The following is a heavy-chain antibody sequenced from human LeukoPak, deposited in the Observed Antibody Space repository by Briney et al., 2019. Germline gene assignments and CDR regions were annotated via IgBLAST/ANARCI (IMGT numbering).Heavy chain of an antibody. Sequence: GGSLRLSCAASGFTFSDYHMSWIRQAPEKGLEWVSYISSSGSTIYYADSVKGRFTISRDNAKNSLYLQMNSLRAEDTAVYYYARDSIAAAAANNWFDPWGQGTLVTVSS. J-gene: IGHJ5*02. V-gene: IGHV3-11*04. CDR2: ISSSGSTI. D-gene: IGHD6-13*01. CDR1: GFTFSDYH. CDR3: ARDSIAAAAANNWFDP.